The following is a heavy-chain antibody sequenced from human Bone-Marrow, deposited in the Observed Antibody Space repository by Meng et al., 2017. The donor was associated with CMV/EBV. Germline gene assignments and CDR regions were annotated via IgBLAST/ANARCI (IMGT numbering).Heavy chain of an antibody. D-gene: IGHD6-19*01. J-gene: IGHJ4*02. Sequence: SETLSLTCTVSGGSITSSDYYWGWIRQPPGKGLEWIGSIYYSGSTYYNPSLKSRVTISVDTSKNQFSLKLSSVTAADTAVYYCARSLRRQWLTPLDYWGQGTLVAVSS. V-gene: IGHV4-39*01. CDR1: GGSITSSDYY. CDR3: ARSLRRQWLTPLDY. CDR2: IYYSGST.